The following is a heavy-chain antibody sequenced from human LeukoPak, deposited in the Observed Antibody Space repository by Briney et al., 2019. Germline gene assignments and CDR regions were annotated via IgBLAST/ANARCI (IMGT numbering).Heavy chain of an antibody. D-gene: IGHD5-24*01. CDR2: IYYSGST. CDR1: GGSISSSSYY. Sequence: SETLSLTCTVSGGSISSSSYYWGWIRQPPGKGLEWIGSIYYSGSTYYNPSLKSRVTISVDTSKNQFSLQLNSVTPEDTAVYYCARDQIEMATIMDYYYGMDVWGQGTTVTVSS. V-gene: IGHV4-39*02. CDR3: ARDQIEMATIMDYYYGMDV. J-gene: IGHJ6*02.